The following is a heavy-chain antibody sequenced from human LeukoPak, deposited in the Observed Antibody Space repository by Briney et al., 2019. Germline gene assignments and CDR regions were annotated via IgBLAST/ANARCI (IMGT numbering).Heavy chain of an antibody. CDR2: INPNSGGT. J-gene: IGHJ6*03. D-gene: IGHD4-17*01. Sequence: GASVKVSCKASGGTFSSYAISWVRQAPGQGLEWMGWINPNSGGTNYAQKFQGRVTMTRDTSISTAYMELRSLRSDDTAVYYCARDGDSYYYYYMDVWGKGTTVTVSS. CDR1: GGTFSSYA. CDR3: ARDGDSYYYYYMDV. V-gene: IGHV1-2*02.